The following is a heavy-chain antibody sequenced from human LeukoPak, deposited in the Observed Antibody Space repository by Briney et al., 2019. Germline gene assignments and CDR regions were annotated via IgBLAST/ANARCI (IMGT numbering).Heavy chain of an antibody. CDR3: ARISGIFEADY. Sequence: SGPTLVNLTRTLTLTCTFSGFSLSTSGMCVSWIRQPPGKALEWLARIDWDDDKYYITSLKTRLTISKDPSKNQVVLTMTNMDPVDTATYYCARISGIFEADYWGQGTLVTVSS. J-gene: IGHJ4*02. V-gene: IGHV2-70*11. CDR2: IDWDDDK. D-gene: IGHD1-1*01. CDR1: GFSLSTSGMC.